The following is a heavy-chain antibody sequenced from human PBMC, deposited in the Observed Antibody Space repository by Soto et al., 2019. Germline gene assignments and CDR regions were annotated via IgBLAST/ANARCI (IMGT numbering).Heavy chain of an antibody. J-gene: IGHJ6*02. CDR3: ARDQYAGHYGMDV. V-gene: IGHV4-31*03. D-gene: IGHD1-1*01. CDR2: IYYSGST. Sequence: SETLSLTCTVSGGSISSGGYYWSWIRQHPGKGLEWIGYIYYSGSTYYNPSLKSRVTISVDTSKNQFSLKLSSVTAADTAVYYCARDQYAGHYGMDVWGQGTTVTVSS. CDR1: GGSISSGGYY.